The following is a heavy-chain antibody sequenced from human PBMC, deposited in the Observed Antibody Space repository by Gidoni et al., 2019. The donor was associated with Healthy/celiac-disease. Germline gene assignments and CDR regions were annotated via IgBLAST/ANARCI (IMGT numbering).Heavy chain of an antibody. CDR3: AKDIGYSSSLSLGY. V-gene: IGHV3-9*01. Sequence: EVQLVESAGGFVQPGRSLSLFCAAPGFTFDDYAMHWLRQAPGKCLEWGAGISWNSGSIGYADSGKGRFTISRDNAKNSLYLQMNSLRAEDTALYYCAKDIGYSSSLSLGYWGQGTLVTVSS. J-gene: IGHJ4*02. CDR1: GFTFDDYA. CDR2: ISWNSGSI. D-gene: IGHD6-13*01.